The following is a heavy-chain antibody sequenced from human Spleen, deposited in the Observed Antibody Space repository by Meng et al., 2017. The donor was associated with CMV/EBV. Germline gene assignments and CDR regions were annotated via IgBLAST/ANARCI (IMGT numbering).Heavy chain of an antibody. CDR3: ARYSTSNAFDI. J-gene: IGHJ3*02. CDR2: IGTVGDT. V-gene: IGHV3-13*01. D-gene: IGHD2-2*01. Sequence: GESLKISCTASGFTFSTYDFHWVRQPTGKGLEWVSSIGTVGDTYSIGSVKGRFIISREDAKNSVYLQMNGLRDGDTALYYCARYSTSNAFDIWGQGTMVTVSS. CDR1: GFTFSTYD.